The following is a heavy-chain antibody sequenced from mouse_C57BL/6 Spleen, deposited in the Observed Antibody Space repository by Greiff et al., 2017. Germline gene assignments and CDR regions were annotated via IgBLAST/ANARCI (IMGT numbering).Heavy chain of an antibody. D-gene: IGHD1-1*01. V-gene: IGHV1-50*01. J-gene: IGHJ3*01. Sequence: QVQLQQPGAELVKPGASVKLSCKASGYTFTSYWMQWVKQRPGQGLEWIGEIDPSDSYTNYNQKFKGKATLTVDTSSSTAYMQLRSLTSEDSAVYYCANYGSSSWFAYWGQGTLVTVSA. CDR2: IDPSDSYT. CDR3: ANYGSSSWFAY. CDR1: GYTFTSYW.